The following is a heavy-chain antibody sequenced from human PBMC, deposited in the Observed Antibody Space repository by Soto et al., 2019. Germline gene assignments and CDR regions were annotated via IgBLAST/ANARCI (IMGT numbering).Heavy chain of an antibody. CDR3: ATPKEYSSSWYSVGYYYGMDV. V-gene: IGHV4-39*01. D-gene: IGHD6-13*01. Sequence: PSETLSLTCTVSGGSISSSSYYWGWIRQPPGKGLEWIGSIYYSGSTYYNPSLKSRVTISVDTSKNQFSLKLSSVTAADTAVYYCATPKEYSSSWYSVGYYYGMDVWGQGTTVT. J-gene: IGHJ6*02. CDR2: IYYSGST. CDR1: GGSISSSSYY.